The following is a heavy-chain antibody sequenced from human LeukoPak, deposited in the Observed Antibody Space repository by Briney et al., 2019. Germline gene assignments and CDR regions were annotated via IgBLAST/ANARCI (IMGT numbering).Heavy chain of an antibody. CDR3: ALSIAARPYYFDY. CDR2: IWYDGSNK. V-gene: IGHV3-33*01. CDR1: GFTFGSYG. Sequence: PGGSLRLSCAASGFTFGSYGMHWVRQAPGKGLEWVAVIWYDGSNKYYADSVRGRFTISRDNSKNTLYLQMNSLRAEDTAVYYCALSIAARPYYFDYWGQGTLVTVSS. J-gene: IGHJ4*02. D-gene: IGHD6-6*01.